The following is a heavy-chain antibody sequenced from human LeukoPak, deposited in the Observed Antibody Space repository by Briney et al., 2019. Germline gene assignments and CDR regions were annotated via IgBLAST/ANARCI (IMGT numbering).Heavy chain of an antibody. Sequence: ASVKVSCKASGYTFTSYDINWVRQATGQGLEWMGWMNPNSGNTGYAQKFQGRVTMTRNTSISTAYMELSGLRSEDTAVYYCARVAHPNYYDSSGAGERGAFDIWGQGTTVTVSS. CDR3: ARVAHPNYYDSSGAGERGAFDI. V-gene: IGHV1-8*01. J-gene: IGHJ3*02. CDR2: MNPNSGNT. D-gene: IGHD3-22*01. CDR1: GYTFTSYD.